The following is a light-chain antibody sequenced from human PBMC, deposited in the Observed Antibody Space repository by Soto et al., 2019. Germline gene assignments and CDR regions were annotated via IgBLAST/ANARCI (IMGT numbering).Light chain of an antibody. V-gene: IGKV1-5*01. CDR2: DAS. Sequence: IQMTQSPSTLSASVGDRTTITCRASQSVSSWLAWYQQKPGRVPKLLIYDASTLESGVPSTFGGSGSGTEFTLTINSLQPEDFATYFCQQYNSFPYTFGQGTKVDIK. CDR1: QSVSSW. CDR3: QQYNSFPYT. J-gene: IGKJ2*01.